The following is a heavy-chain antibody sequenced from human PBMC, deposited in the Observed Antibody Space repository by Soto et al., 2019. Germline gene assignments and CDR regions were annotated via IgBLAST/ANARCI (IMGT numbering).Heavy chain of an antibody. CDR3: ARGGWRANWYFDL. Sequence: QVQVVESGGGVVQPGRSLRLSCAASGFTFSSYGMHWVHQAPGKGLEWVAIIWYDGSNKYYADSVKGRFTISRDSSKYTLYLQMNSLRAEDTAVYYCARGGWRANWYFDLWGRGTLVTVSS. J-gene: IGHJ2*01. CDR2: IWYDGSNK. CDR1: GFTFSSYG. D-gene: IGHD2-15*01. V-gene: IGHV3-33*01.